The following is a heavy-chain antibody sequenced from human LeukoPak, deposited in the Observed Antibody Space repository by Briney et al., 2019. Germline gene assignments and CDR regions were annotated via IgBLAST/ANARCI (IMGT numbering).Heavy chain of an antibody. CDR1: GGSFSGYY. V-gene: IGHV4-34*01. Sequence: SETLSLTCAVYGGSFSGYYWSWIRQPPGKGLEWIGEINHSGGTNYNPSLKSRVTISVDTSKNQFSLKLSSVTAADTAVYYCARDFWSPPYGMDVWGQGTTVTVSS. CDR2: INHSGGT. J-gene: IGHJ6*02. CDR3: ARDFWSPPYGMDV. D-gene: IGHD3-3*01.